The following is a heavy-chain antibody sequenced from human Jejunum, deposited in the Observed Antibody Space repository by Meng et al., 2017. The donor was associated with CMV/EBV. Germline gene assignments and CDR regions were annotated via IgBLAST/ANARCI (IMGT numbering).Heavy chain of an antibody. CDR2: IHTSGTT. D-gene: IGHD2-2*01. CDR3: AREKSSCTSSTCYGVDS. J-gene: IGHJ4*02. V-gene: IGHV4-4*07. CDR1: DGSISSYY. Sequence: QGQWQDPGPGLVKPSETLSLTCTVSDGSISSYYWSWIRQSAGKGLEWIGRIHTSGTTNYNPSLKSRVTLSLDTSKDQFSLKLTSVTAADTAVYYCAREKSSCTSSTCYGVDSWGQGTLVTVSS.